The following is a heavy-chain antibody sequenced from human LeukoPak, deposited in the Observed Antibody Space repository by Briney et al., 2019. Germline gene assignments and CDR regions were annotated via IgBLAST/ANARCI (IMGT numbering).Heavy chain of an antibody. Sequence: GGSLRLSCAASGFTVSSNYMSWVRQAPGKGLEWVSVIYSGGSAYYADSVKGRFTISRDNSKNTLYLQMNSLRAEDTAVYYCARDYCSSTFCYSTISTHYYYYMDVWGKGTTVTVSS. CDR1: GFTVSSNY. V-gene: IGHV3-53*01. CDR3: ARDYCSSTFCYSTISTHYYYYMDV. J-gene: IGHJ6*03. D-gene: IGHD2-2*02. CDR2: IYSGGSA.